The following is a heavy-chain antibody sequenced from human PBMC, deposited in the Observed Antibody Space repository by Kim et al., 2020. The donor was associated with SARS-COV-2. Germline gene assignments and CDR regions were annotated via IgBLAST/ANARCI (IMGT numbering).Heavy chain of an antibody. CDR2: ISAYNGNT. D-gene: IGHD6-19*01. CDR3: ARDAEQWLGGPLHWGHSDLLPNWFDP. Sequence: ASVKVSCKASGYTFTSYGISWVRQAPGQGLEWMGWISAYNGNTNYAQKLQGRVTMTTDTSTSTAYMELRSLRSDDTAVYYCARDAEQWLGGPLHWGHSDLLPNWFDPWGQGTLVTVSS. V-gene: IGHV1-18*01. J-gene: IGHJ5*02. CDR1: GYTFTSYG.